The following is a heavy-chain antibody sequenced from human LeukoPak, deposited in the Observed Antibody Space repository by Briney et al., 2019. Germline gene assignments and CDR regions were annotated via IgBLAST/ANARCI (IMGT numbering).Heavy chain of an antibody. CDR2: IYYSGST. J-gene: IGHJ4*02. CDR3: ATSPQYGGY. Sequence: PGGSLRLSCAASGFTFSTYNMNWVRQPPGKGLEWIGTIYYSGSTQYNPSLKSRVTISVDTSKNQFSLKLSSVTAADTAVYYCATSPQYGGYLGQGTLVTVSS. V-gene: IGHV4-59*04. D-gene: IGHD4-23*01. CDR1: GFTFSTYNMN.